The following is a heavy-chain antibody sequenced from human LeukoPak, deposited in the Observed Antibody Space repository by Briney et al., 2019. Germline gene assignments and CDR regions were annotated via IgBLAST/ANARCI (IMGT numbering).Heavy chain of an antibody. J-gene: IGHJ4*02. CDR1: GFTFSSYN. V-gene: IGHV3-21*06. CDR3: ARDPEGTAMVRVYFDY. D-gene: IGHD5-18*01. CDR2: ITSSSSYI. Sequence: GGSLRLSCAASGFTFSSYNMNWVRQAPGKGPEWVSSITSSSSYIYYADSVKGRFTISRDNGKNSLYLQMNSLRAEDTAVYYCARDPEGTAMVRVYFDYWGQGTLVTVSS.